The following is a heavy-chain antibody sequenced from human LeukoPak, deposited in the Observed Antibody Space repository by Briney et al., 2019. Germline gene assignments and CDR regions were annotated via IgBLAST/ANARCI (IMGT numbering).Heavy chain of an antibody. V-gene: IGHV3-30*18. CDR3: AKEEEGHEYYFDD. CDR2: ISYDGTNK. CDR1: GFTFSSNG. J-gene: IGHJ4*02. Sequence: GGSLRLSCAASGFTFSSNGMHWVRQAPGKGLEWVAVISYDGTNKYYADSVKGRFTISRDNSKNTLHLQMNSLRGEDTAVYYCAKEEEGHEYYFDDWGQGTLDTVSS.